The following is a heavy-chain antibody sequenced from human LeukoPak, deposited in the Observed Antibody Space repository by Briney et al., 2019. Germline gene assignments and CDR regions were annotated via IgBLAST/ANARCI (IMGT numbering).Heavy chain of an antibody. CDR2: IYYSGST. CDR1: GGSISSYY. J-gene: IGHJ4*02. D-gene: IGHD6-13*01. Sequence: SETLSLTCTVSGGSISSYYWSWIRQPPGKGLEWIGYIYYSGSTNYNPSLKSRVTISVDTSKNQFSLKLSSVTAADTAVYYCARIKAAALNFGYWGQGTLVTVSS. CDR3: ARIKAAALNFGY. V-gene: IGHV4-59*01.